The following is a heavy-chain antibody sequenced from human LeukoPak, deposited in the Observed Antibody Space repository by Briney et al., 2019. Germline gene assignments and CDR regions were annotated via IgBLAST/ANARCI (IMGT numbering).Heavy chain of an antibody. D-gene: IGHD3-10*01. Sequence: SETLSLTCAVYGGSFSGYYWSWIRQPPGKGLEWIGEINHSGSTNYNPSLKSRVTISVDTSKNQFSLKLSSVTAADTAVYYCARGRSDYYGSGSSRAFDYWGQGTLVTVSS. J-gene: IGHJ4*02. CDR2: INHSGST. V-gene: IGHV4-34*01. CDR1: GGSFSGYY. CDR3: ARGRSDYYGSGSSRAFDY.